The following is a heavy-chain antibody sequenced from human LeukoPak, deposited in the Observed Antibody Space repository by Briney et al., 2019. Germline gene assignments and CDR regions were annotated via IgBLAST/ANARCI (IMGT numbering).Heavy chain of an antibody. CDR3: AREDRGYSYGYSDY. CDR1: GGSISSDY. V-gene: IGHV4-59*12. CDR2: IYYSGNT. Sequence: SETLSLTCTVSGGSISSDYWSWIRQPPGKGLEWIGYIYYSGNTNYNPSLKSRVTISVDKSKNQFSLKLSSVTAADTAVYYCAREDRGYSYGYSDYWGQGTLVTVSS. D-gene: IGHD5-18*01. J-gene: IGHJ4*02.